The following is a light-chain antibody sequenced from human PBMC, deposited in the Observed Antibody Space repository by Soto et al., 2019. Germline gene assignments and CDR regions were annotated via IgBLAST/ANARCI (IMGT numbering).Light chain of an antibody. Sequence: QSALTQPASVSESPGQSITISCTGTSSDVGSYNYVSWYQQHPGKAPKLIIHDVSNRPSGVSNRFSGSKSGNTASLTISGLQPEDESDYYCSSYTNNTTLVVFGGGTKLTVL. V-gene: IGLV2-14*01. CDR2: DVS. CDR1: SSDVGSYNY. CDR3: SSYTNNTTLVV. J-gene: IGLJ2*01.